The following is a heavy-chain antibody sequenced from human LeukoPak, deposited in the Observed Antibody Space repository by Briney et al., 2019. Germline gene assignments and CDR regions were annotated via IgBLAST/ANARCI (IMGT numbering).Heavy chain of an antibody. CDR3: AKDTYSSSWYFDY. D-gene: IGHD6-13*01. Sequence: GGSLRLSCAASGFTFSSYGMHWVRQAPGKGLEWVAFIPYDGSNKYYADSVKGRFTISRDNSKNTLYLQMNSLRAEDTAVYYCAKDTYSSSWYFDYWGQGTLVTVSS. V-gene: IGHV3-30*02. CDR1: GFTFSSYG. J-gene: IGHJ4*02. CDR2: IPYDGSNK.